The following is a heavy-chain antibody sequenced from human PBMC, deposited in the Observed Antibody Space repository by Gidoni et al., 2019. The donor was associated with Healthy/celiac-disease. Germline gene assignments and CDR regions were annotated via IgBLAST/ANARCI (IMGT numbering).Heavy chain of an antibody. Sequence: VQLVQSGPEVKDPGASVTVSCKTSGYSFASHGINWVRQVPGPGLEWMGWISVDTGKSKYAQEFQDRVTVTTDTFTSTVYMELRTLTSDDTAVYFCARDGGYCSSTSCYGGLEFWGPGTLVTVSS. V-gene: IGHV1-18*01. CDR2: ISVDTGKS. D-gene: IGHD2-2*01. CDR3: ARDGGYCSSTSCYGGLEF. CDR1: GYSFASHG. J-gene: IGHJ4*02.